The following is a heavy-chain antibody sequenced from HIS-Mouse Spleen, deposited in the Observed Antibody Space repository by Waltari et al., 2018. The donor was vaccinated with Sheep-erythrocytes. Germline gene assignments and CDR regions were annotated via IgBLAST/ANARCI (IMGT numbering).Heavy chain of an antibody. J-gene: IGHJ4*02. V-gene: IGHV1-69*04. CDR2: SIPSLGIA. Sequence: QVQLVQSGAEVKKPGSSVKVSCKASGGTFSSYAISWVRQAPGQGLEWMGRSIPSLGIANYAQKVQGRVTITADKSTSTAYMELSSLRSEDTAVYYCAQTGATTPHFDYWGQGTLVTVSS. D-gene: IGHD1-26*01. CDR1: GGTFSSYA. CDR3: AQTGATTPHFDY.